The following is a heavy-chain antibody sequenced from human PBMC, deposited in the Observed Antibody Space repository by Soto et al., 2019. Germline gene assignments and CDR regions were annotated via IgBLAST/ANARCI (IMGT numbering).Heavy chain of an antibody. V-gene: IGHV4-59*01. CDR1: GGSISSYY. J-gene: IGHJ5*02. D-gene: IGHD6-13*01. CDR2: IYYSGST. CDR3: AAAAGRNWFDP. Sequence: PSETLSLTCTVSGGSISSYYWSWIRQPPGKGLEWIGYIYYSGSTNYNPSLKSRVNISVDTSKNQFSLKLSSVTAADTAVYYCAAAAGRNWFDPWGQGTLVTVSS.